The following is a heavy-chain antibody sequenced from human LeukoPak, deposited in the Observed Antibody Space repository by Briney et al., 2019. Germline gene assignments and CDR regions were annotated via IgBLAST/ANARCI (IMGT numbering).Heavy chain of an antibody. CDR3: ARLSGAAYNFLARSTYYFDY. J-gene: IGHJ4*02. D-gene: IGHD5-24*01. Sequence: GESLKISCKVSGHTFTNYWIGWVRQMPGKGLEWMGIIYPGDSDTTYSPSFQGQVTISADNSISTAYLQWSSLKASDTAMYYCARLSGAAYNFLARSTYYFDYWGQGTLVTVSS. CDR2: IYPGDSDT. CDR1: GHTFTNYW. V-gene: IGHV5-51*01.